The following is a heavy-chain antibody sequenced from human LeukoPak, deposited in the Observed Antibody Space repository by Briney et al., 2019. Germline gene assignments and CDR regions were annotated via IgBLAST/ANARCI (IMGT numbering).Heavy chain of an antibody. D-gene: IGHD6-13*01. V-gene: IGHV4-59*01. CDR3: ARGEYGSSWYDY. CDR2: IYYSGNT. CDR1: GVSINNYY. Sequence: PSETLSLTCTVSGVSINNYYWSWIRQPPGKGLEWIGYIYYSGNTNYNPSLKSRVTISVDTSKNQLSLKLTSVTAADTAVYYCARGEYGSSWYDYWGQGTLVTVSS. J-gene: IGHJ4*02.